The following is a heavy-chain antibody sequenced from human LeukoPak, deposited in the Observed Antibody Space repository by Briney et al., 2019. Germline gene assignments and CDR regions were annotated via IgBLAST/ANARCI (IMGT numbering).Heavy chain of an antibody. CDR1: GFTFGDYV. V-gene: IGHV3-30*02. D-gene: IGHD3-16*01. J-gene: IGHJ4*02. CDR2: IRYDSSSK. Sequence: GGSLRLSCTTSGFTFGDYVMNWVRQAPGKGLEWVAFIRYDSSSKYYADSVRGRFTISRDNSKNTLYLQMNSLRAEDTAVYYCAKDSSVYNYDSRNLDYWGQGTLVTVSS. CDR3: AKDSSVYNYDSRNLDY.